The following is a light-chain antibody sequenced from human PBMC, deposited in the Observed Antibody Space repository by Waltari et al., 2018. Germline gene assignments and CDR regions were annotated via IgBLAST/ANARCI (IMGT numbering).Light chain of an antibody. V-gene: IGKV1-5*03. CDR1: QSISIW. CDR2: RAS. Sequence: DIQMTQSPSTLSASVGDRVTLTCRASQSISIWLAWYQQKPGRAPELLIYRASYLESGVPSRFSGSGSGTEFTLTISSLQPDDFATYYCQQYKTYYTFGQGTKLEIK. J-gene: IGKJ2*01. CDR3: QQYKTYYT.